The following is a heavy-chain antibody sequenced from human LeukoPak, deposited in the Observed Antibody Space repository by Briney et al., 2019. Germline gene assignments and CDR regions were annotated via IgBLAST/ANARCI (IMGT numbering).Heavy chain of an antibody. CDR3: AKDLEAVAGTIVNEY. D-gene: IGHD6-19*01. Sequence: GGSLTLSCAVSGLTFSEYAMNWVRQGPGKGLEWVSGIGASGASTYYADSVKGRFTISRDNSKNRLYLQVKSLRADDTGVYFCAKDLEAVAGTIVNEYWGQGTLGTVSS. J-gene: IGHJ4*01. V-gene: IGHV3-23*01. CDR2: IGASGAST. CDR1: GLTFSEYA.